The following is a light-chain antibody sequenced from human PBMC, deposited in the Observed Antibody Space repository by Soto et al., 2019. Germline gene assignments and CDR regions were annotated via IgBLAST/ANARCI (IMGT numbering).Light chain of an antibody. J-gene: IGLJ2*01. CDR1: TSDIGGNNY. CDR3: SSYTNTNIVV. Sequence: QSALTQPASVSGSPGQSITLSCTGTTSDIGGNNYVSWYQQHPGKAPKLIIYNVSHRPSGVSNRFSGSKSGNTAYLTISGLQAEDESDYYCSSYTNTNIVVFGGGTKLTVL. V-gene: IGLV2-14*03. CDR2: NVS.